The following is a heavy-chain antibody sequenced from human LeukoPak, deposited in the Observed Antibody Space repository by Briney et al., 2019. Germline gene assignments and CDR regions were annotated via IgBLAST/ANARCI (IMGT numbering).Heavy chain of an antibody. CDR3: EKATRGVWFGELELGWYFDY. CDR2: INTDGTST. Sequence: PGGSLRLSCAASGFTFSSSWMHWVRQSPGKGLIWVSRINTDGTSTNYADSVKGRFTISRDNAKDTLYLQMNSLRAEDTAVYYCEKATRGVWFGELELGWYFDYWGQETLVTVSS. V-gene: IGHV3-74*01. D-gene: IGHD3-10*01. CDR1: GFTFSSSW. J-gene: IGHJ4*02.